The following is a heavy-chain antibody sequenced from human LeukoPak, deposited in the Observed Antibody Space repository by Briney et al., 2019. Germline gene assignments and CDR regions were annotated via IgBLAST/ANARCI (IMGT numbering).Heavy chain of an antibody. D-gene: IGHD2-8*01. CDR1: GFTFSSYA. CDR3: AKDTSIGKYCTNGVCSPFDY. J-gene: IGHJ4*02. CDR2: ISDSGDYT. V-gene: IGHV3-23*01. Sequence: PGGSLRLSCAGSGFTFSSYAMSWVRQAPGQGLEWVSAISDSGDYTSYADSVRGRFIISRDNSRNTLYLQMISLRPEDTAVYYCAKDTSIGKYCTNGVCSPFDYWGQGTLVTVSS.